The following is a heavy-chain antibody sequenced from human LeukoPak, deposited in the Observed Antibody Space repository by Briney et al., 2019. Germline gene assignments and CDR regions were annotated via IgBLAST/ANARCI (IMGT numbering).Heavy chain of an antibody. D-gene: IGHD3-10*01. V-gene: IGHV3-23*01. J-gene: IGHJ6*02. CDR3: AKGRNSYDSGRCHSPNCYYGMGV. CDR1: EFAFSTYN. Sequence: PGGSLRLSCAASEFAFSTYNMNWVRQAPGKGLEWVSVISGSGDGTYSADSVRGRFTISRDNSKNTLYLEMSSLRVEDTAVYHCAKGRNSYDSGRCHSPNCYYGMGVWGQGTTVIVSS. CDR2: ISGSGDGT.